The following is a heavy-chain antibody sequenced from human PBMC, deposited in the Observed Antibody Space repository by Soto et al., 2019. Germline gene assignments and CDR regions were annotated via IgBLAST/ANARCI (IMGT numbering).Heavy chain of an antibody. D-gene: IGHD3-10*01. V-gene: IGHV3-30*04. CDR3: GKVSGTLFRGILYS. CDR2: ISDDGNNK. Sequence: QVQLVESGGGVVQPGRSLRLSCAASGFIFGNYAVHWVRQAPGRGLEWLAVISDDGNNKYYADSVKGRFTISRDKSKNTLYLQMNSLRAEDTAVYFCGKVSGTLFRGILYSWGQGTLVTVSS. J-gene: IGHJ4*02. CDR1: GFIFGNYA.